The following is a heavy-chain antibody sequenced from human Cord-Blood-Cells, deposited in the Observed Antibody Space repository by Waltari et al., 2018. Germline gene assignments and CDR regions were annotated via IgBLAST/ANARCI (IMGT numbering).Heavy chain of an antibody. Sequence: QVQLQESGPGLVKPSQTLSLTCTVSGGSISSGSYYWSWIRQPAGKGLEWIGYIYTSGSTNDNPSLKSRVTISVDTSKNQFSLKLSSVTAADTAVYYCARDLQATPYYDFWSGYPDAFDIWGQGTMVTVSS. CDR2: IYTSGST. CDR1: GGSISSGSYY. V-gene: IGHV4-61*09. J-gene: IGHJ3*02. D-gene: IGHD3-3*01. CDR3: ARDLQATPYYDFWSGYPDAFDI.